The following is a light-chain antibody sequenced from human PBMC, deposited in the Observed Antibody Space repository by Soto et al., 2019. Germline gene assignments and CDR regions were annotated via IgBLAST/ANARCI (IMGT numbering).Light chain of an antibody. Sequence: DIQMTQSPSSLSASVGDRVTITCRASQDIRDYLAWYQQRPGKVPHLLIYGASSLQSGVPSRFSGSGSGTDFTLTISSLQPEDVGTYYCQKYNRAPLTFGGGTKVEI. CDR1: QDIRDY. V-gene: IGKV1-27*01. J-gene: IGKJ4*01. CDR2: GAS. CDR3: QKYNRAPLT.